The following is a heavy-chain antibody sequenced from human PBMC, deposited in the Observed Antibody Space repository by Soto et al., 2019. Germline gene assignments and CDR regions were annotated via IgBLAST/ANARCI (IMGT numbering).Heavy chain of an antibody. D-gene: IGHD3-22*01. CDR3: ARDSTGAYYYDSSGYYPFDY. CDR2: IYHSGST. Sequence: SETLSLTCAASGGSISSSNWWSWVRQPPGKGLEWIGEIYHSGSTNYNPSLKSRVTISVDKSKNQFSLELSSVTAADTAVYYCARDSTGAYYYDSSGYYPFDYWGQGTLVTVSS. V-gene: IGHV4-4*02. CDR1: GGSISSSNW. J-gene: IGHJ4*02.